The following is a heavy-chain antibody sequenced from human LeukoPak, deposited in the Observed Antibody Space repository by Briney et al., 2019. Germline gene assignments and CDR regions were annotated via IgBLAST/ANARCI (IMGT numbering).Heavy chain of an antibody. V-gene: IGHV3-30*04. Sequence: GGSLRLSCAASGFTFSSYAMHWVRQAPGKGLEWVAVISYDGSNKYYADSVKGRFTISRDNSKNTLYLQMNSLRAEDTAVYYCARAGCSGGSCLFDYWGQGTLVIVSS. J-gene: IGHJ4*02. CDR1: GFTFSSYA. D-gene: IGHD2-15*01. CDR3: ARAGCSGGSCLFDY. CDR2: ISYDGSNK.